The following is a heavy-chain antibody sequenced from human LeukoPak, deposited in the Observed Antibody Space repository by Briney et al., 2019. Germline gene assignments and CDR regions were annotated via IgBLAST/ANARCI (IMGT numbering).Heavy chain of an antibody. CDR1: GGSFNDYY. Sequence: SETLSLICAVYGGSFNDYYWIWIRQPPGKGLEWIGEIKPSGRTNYNPSLNSRVTISVDTSKNQFSLKLTSVTAADTAVYYCCGSGWFAGPFGYWGQGALVTVSS. CDR2: IKPSGRT. CDR3: CGSGWFAGPFGY. D-gene: IGHD6-19*01. J-gene: IGHJ4*02. V-gene: IGHV4-34*03.